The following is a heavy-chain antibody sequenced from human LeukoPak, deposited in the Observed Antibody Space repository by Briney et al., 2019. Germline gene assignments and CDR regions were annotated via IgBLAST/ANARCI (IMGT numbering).Heavy chain of an antibody. Sequence: ASVKVSCKAPGYTFTGYYMHWVRQAPGQGLEWMGRINPNSGGTNYAQKFQGRVTMTRDTSISTAYMELSRLRSDDTAVYYCARADYYGSGSYNYWGQGTLVTVSS. D-gene: IGHD3-10*01. J-gene: IGHJ4*02. CDR1: GYTFTGYY. CDR2: INPNSGGT. V-gene: IGHV1-2*06. CDR3: ARADYYGSGSYNY.